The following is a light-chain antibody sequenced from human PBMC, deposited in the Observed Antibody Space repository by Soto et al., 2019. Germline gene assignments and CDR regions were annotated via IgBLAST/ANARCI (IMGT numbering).Light chain of an antibody. Sequence: DIVMTQSPATLSVAPGERVTFSCRASQGVSRKLAWYQHKPGQAPRLLISGASTGATGIPARFSGSGSGTGFTLTISSLQSEDFAVYYCQHYNNWLGTFGGGTKVDIK. CDR3: QHYNNWLGT. CDR1: QGVSRK. CDR2: GAS. V-gene: IGKV3-15*01. J-gene: IGKJ4*01.